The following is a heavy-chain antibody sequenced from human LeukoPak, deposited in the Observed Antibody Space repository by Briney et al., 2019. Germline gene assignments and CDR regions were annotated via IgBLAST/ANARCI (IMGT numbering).Heavy chain of an antibody. CDR2: IRYDGSNK. J-gene: IGHJ4*02. CDR3: AKDPNPHYYDSSGY. D-gene: IGHD3-22*01. CDR1: GFTFSSYG. V-gene: IGHV3-30*02. Sequence: GGSLRLSCAASGFTFSSYGMHWVRQAPGKGLEWVAFIRYDGSNKYYADSVKGRFTISRDNSKNTLYLQMNSLRAEDTAVYYCAKDPNPHYYDSSGYWGQGTLVTVSS.